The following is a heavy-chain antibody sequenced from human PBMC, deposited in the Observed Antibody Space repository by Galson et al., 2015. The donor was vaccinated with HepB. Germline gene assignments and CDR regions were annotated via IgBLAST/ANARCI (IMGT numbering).Heavy chain of an antibody. Sequence: SLRLSCAASGFTFSSYWMSWVRQAPGKGLEWVANIKQDGSEKYYVDSVKGRFTISRDNAKNSLYLQMNSLRAEDTAVYYCNYYDSSGYYDFDYWGQGTLVTVSS. CDR2: IKQDGSEK. CDR3: NYYDSSGYYDFDY. V-gene: IGHV3-7*03. D-gene: IGHD3-22*01. CDR1: GFTFSSYW. J-gene: IGHJ4*02.